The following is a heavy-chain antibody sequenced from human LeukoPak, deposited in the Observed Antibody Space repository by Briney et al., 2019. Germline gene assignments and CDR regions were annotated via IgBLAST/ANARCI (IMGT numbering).Heavy chain of an antibody. V-gene: IGHV4-34*01. CDR2: INDRGRA. CDR3: ARRWNYGRNYYIDV. Sequence: PSETLSLTCAVSGGSFSNYYWNWIRQTPGKGLEWLGEINDRGRANYNPSLMSRVTLSLDTSKNQISLRLTSVTATDTAIYYCARRWNYGRNYYIDVWGKGATVSVSS. D-gene: IGHD1-7*01. J-gene: IGHJ6*03. CDR1: GGSFSNYY.